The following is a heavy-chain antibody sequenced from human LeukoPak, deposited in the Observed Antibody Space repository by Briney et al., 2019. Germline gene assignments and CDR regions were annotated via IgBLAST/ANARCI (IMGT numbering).Heavy chain of an antibody. CDR1: GYTFTSYD. J-gene: IGHJ4*02. V-gene: IGHV1-8*01. Sequence: ASVKVSCKASGYTFTSYDINWVRQATGQGLEWMGWMNPNSGNTGYAQKFQGRVTMTRNTSTSTVYMELSSLRSEDTAVYYCARKGSSSCFDYWGQGTLVTVSS. CDR3: ARKGSSSCFDY. D-gene: IGHD6-6*01. CDR2: MNPNSGNT.